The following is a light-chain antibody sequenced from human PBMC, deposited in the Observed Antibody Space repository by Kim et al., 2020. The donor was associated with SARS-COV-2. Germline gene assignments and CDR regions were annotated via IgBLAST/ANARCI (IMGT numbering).Light chain of an antibody. J-gene: IGKJ1*01. Sequence: ASVGATSSITCRASQSIRSLLGWYQQKPGKAPKLLIYKASSLENGVSSRFSGSGSGTEFTLTITSLQSDDFATYYCQQYYSSPWTFGPGTKVDIK. V-gene: IGKV1-5*03. CDR1: QSIRSL. CDR3: QQYYSSPWT. CDR2: KAS.